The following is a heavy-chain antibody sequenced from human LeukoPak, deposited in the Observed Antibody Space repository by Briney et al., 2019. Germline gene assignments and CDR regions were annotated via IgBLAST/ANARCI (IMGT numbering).Heavy chain of an antibody. D-gene: IGHD2-2*02. J-gene: IGHJ1*01. CDR1: GGTFSSYA. CDR3: ARDGNRILGYCSSTSCYIEYFQH. Sequence: ASVKVSCKASGGTFSSYAISWVRQAPGQGLEWRGGIIPIFGTANYAQKFQGRVTITADESTSTAYMELSSLRSEDTAVYYCARDGNRILGYCSSTSCYIEYFQHWGQGTLVTVSS. V-gene: IGHV1-69*13. CDR2: IIPIFGTA.